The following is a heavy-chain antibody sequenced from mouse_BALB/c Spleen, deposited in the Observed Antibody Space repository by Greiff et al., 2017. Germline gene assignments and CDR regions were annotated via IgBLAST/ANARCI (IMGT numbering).Heavy chain of an antibody. V-gene: IGHV1-39*01. Sequence: VQLQQTGPELVKPGASVKISCKASGYSFTDYIMLWVKQSHGKSLEWIGNINPYYGSTSYNLKFKGKATLTVDKSSSTAYMQLNSLTSEDSAVYYCARVENAMDYWGQGTSVTVSS. CDR3: ARVENAMDY. CDR2: INPYYGST. J-gene: IGHJ4*01. CDR1: GYSFTDYI.